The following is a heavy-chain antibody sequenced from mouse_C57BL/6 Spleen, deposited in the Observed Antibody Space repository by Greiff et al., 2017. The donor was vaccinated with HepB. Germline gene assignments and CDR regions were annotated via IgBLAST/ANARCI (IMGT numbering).Heavy chain of an antibody. J-gene: IGHJ4*01. V-gene: IGHV5-9*01. CDR3: ARRLYDYDENYAMDY. CDR1: GFTFSSYT. D-gene: IGHD2-4*01. CDR2: ISGGGGNT. Sequence: DVHLVESGGGLVKPGGSLKLSCAASGFTFSSYTMSWVRQTPEKRLEWVATISGGGGNTYYPDSVKGRFTISRDNAKNTLYLQMSSLRSEDTALYYCARRLYDYDENYAMDYWGQGTSVTVSS.